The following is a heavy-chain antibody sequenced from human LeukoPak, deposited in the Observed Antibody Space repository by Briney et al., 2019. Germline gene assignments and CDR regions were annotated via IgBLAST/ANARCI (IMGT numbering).Heavy chain of an antibody. CDR3: ARVVVPAAIFAFDI. CDR1: GGSISSYY. D-gene: IGHD2-2*02. J-gene: IGHJ3*02. V-gene: IGHV4-59*01. CDR2: IYYSGST. Sequence: SETLSLTCTVSGGSISSYYWSWIRQPPGKGLEWIGYIYYSGSTNYNPSLKSRVTISVDTSKNQFSLKLSSVTAADTAVYYCARVVVPAAIFAFDIWGQGTMVTVSS.